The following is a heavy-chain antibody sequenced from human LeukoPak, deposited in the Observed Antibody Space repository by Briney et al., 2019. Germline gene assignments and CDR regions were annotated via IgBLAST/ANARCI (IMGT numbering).Heavy chain of an antibody. Sequence: SETLSLTCTVSGGSISSYYWSWIRQPPGKGLEWIGYIYYSGSTNYNPSLKSRVTISVDTSKNQFSLKLSSVTAADTAVYCCARRGGYYDSSGYYSGGSDYYYGMDVWGQGTTVTVSS. CDR3: ARRGGYYDSSGYYSGGSDYYYGMDV. CDR2: IYYSGST. J-gene: IGHJ6*02. D-gene: IGHD3-22*01. CDR1: GGSISSYY. V-gene: IGHV4-59*08.